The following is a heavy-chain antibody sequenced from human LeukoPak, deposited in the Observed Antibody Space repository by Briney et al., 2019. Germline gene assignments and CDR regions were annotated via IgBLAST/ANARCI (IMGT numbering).Heavy chain of an antibody. D-gene: IGHD1-26*01. Sequence: GASVKVSCKASGGTFSSYAISWVRQAPGQGLEWMEGIIPIFGTANYAQKFQGRVTITADKSTSTAYMELSSLRSEDTAVYYCARTVGATHFDYWGQGTLVTVSS. V-gene: IGHV1-69*06. CDR2: IIPIFGTA. J-gene: IGHJ4*02. CDR1: GGTFSSYA. CDR3: ARTVGATHFDY.